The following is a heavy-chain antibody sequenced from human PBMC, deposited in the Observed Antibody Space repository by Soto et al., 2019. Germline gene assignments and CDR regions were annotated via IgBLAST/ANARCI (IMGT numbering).Heavy chain of an antibody. CDR3: ARAVDFWSGSPIRIAGMAV. D-gene: IGHD3-3*01. J-gene: IGHJ6*02. CDR1: GSTVRSCS. Sequence: FRAACGSTVRSCSMNFVRQTPWQGLEWVSYISSSSSTIYYADSVKGRFTISRDNAKNSLYLQMNSLRDEDTAVYYCARAVDFWSGSPIRIAGMAVRGQGTTVTVSS. V-gene: IGHV3-48*02. CDR2: ISSSSSTI.